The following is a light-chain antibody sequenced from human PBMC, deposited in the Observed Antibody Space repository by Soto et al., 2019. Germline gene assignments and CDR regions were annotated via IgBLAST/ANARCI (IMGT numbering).Light chain of an antibody. CDR2: TAS. V-gene: IGKV1-12*01. J-gene: IGKJ1*01. CDR3: LQDINYPWT. CDR1: QGISRW. Sequence: IQMTQSPSSVSASVGDRVTITCRASQGISRWLAWYQQKPGKAPKLLIYTASRLQSGVPSRFSGSASGTDFTLTISSLQPEDSATYYRLQDINYPWTFGQGTKVDIK.